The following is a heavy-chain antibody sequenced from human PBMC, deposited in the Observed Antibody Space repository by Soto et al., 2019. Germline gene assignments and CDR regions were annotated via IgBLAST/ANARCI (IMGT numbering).Heavy chain of an antibody. V-gene: IGHV4-4*02. J-gene: IGHJ6*02. D-gene: IGHD6-13*01. Sequence: PSETLSLTCAGSGGSISSSNWWSWVRQPPGKGLEWIGEIYHSGSTNYNPSLKSRVTISVDKSKNQFSLKLSSVTAADTAVYYCARVFLGEQLRKYYGMDVWGQGTTVTVSS. CDR3: ARVFLGEQLRKYYGMDV. CDR1: GGSISSSNW. CDR2: IYHSGST.